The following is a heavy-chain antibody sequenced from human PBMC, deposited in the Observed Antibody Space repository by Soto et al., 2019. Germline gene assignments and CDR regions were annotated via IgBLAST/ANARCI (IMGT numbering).Heavy chain of an antibody. V-gene: IGHV5-51*01. J-gene: IGHJ6*03. D-gene: IGHD3-3*01. CDR1: GYSFTSYW. Sequence: GESLKISCKGSGYSFTSYWIGWVRQMPGKGLEWMGIIYPGDSDTRYSPSFQGQVTISADKSISTAYLQWSSLKASDTAMYYCARQPRNGDYDFWSGYYDTGGYYMDVWGKGTTVTVSS. CDR2: IYPGDSDT. CDR3: ARQPRNGDYDFWSGYYDTGGYYMDV.